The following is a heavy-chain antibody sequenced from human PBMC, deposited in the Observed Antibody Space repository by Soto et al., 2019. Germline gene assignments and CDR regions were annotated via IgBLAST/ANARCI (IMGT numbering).Heavy chain of an antibody. CDR2: ISSTTNYI. CDR1: GFTFTRYS. J-gene: IGHJ6*02. D-gene: IGHD2-21*02. Sequence: GGSLRLSSAASGFTFTRYSMNWVRQSPGKGLEWVSSISSTTNYIYYGDSMKGRFTTSRDNAKNSVSLQMNSLRVEDTAVYYCAREETAWPLAYGLDVWGQGTTVTVSS. CDR3: AREETAWPLAYGLDV. V-gene: IGHV3-21*01.